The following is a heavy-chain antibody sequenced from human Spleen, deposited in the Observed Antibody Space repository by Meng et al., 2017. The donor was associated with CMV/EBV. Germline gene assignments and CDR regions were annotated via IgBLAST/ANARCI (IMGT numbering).Heavy chain of an antibody. J-gene: IGHJ6*02. Sequence: GGSLRLSCAASGFTFSSYDMHWVRQATGKGLECVSAIGTAGDTYYPGSLKGRFTISRENAKNSLYLQMNSLRAEDTAVYYCARGEECSATSCYSGMSSYYYGMDVWGQGTTVTVSS. CDR2: IGTAGDT. D-gene: IGHD2-2*02. CDR1: GFTFSSYD. CDR3: ARGEECSATSCYSGMSSYYYGMDV. V-gene: IGHV3-13*01.